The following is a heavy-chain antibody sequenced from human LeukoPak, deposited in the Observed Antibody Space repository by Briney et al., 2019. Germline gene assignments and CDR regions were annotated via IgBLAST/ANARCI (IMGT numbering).Heavy chain of an antibody. CDR3: AKDVSSHFPNWLHP. CDR2: IWNSGST. D-gene: IGHD6-6*01. Sequence: SQTLSLTCSVSGDSISSRTYYWTWIRQHPEKGLEWIGYIWNSGSTNYNPSLKSRVTISVDTSKNQFSLKLTSVTAADTALYYCAKDVSSHFPNWLHPWGQGILVIVSS. V-gene: IGHV4-31*03. J-gene: IGHJ5*02. CDR1: GDSISSRTYY.